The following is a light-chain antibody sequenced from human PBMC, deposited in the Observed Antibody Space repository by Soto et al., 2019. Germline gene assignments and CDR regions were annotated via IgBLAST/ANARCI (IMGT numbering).Light chain of an antibody. Sequence: EIVLTQSPGTLSLSPGEIATLSCRASQSVSSSYLAWYQQKPGQAPRLLIYGASSRATGIPDRFSGSGSGKDFTLTISRLEPEDFAVYYCQQYGSSPYTFGQGTKLEIK. CDR3: QQYGSSPYT. CDR1: QSVSSSY. J-gene: IGKJ2*01. V-gene: IGKV3-20*01. CDR2: GAS.